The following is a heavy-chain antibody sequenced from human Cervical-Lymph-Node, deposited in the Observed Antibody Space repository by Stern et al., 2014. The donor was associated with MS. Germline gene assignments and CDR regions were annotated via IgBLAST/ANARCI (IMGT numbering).Heavy chain of an antibody. V-gene: IGHV1-69*09. CDR3: ARDESGTSWYYFDY. D-gene: IGHD6-13*01. Sequence: VQLVASGAEVKKPGSSVKVSCKASGGTFSTYTISWMRQAPGQGLEWMGRIIPILDVTNYAQKFQGRVTITADKSTSTAYMELSSLRSEDTAVYFCARDESGTSWYYFDYWGQGTLVTVSS. J-gene: IGHJ4*02. CDR1: GGTFSTYT. CDR2: IIPILDVT.